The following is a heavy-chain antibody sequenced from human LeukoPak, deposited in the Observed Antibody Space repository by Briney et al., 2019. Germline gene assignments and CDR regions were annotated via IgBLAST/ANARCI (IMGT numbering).Heavy chain of an antibody. CDR2: IYYSGST. D-gene: IGHD3-16*01. CDR1: GDSISSYY. J-gene: IGHJ6*02. V-gene: IGHV4-59*12. CDR3: ARYDWGYYKYYGLDV. Sequence: SETLSLTCTVSGDSISSYYWSWIRQPPGRGLEWIGYIYYSGSTNYNPSLKSRVIMSAGTSKNQLYLTLISVTAADTAVYYCARYDWGYYKYYGLDVWGQGTTVTVSS.